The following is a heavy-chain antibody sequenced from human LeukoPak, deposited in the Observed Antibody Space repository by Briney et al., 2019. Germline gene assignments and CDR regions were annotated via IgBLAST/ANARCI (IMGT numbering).Heavy chain of an antibody. V-gene: IGHV4-59*01. CDR1: GGSISSYY. CDR2: IYYSGST. D-gene: IGHD6-6*01. J-gene: IGHJ6*03. CDR3: AGYSSSSRGYYYYMDV. Sequence: PSETLSLTCTVSGGSISSYYWSWIRQPPGKGLEWIGYIYYSGSTNYNPSLKSRVTISVDTSKNQFSLKLRSVTAADTAVYYCAGYSSSSRGYYYYMDVWGKGTTVTVSS.